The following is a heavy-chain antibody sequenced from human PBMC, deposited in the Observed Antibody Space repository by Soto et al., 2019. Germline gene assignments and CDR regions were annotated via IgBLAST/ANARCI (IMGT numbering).Heavy chain of an antibody. CDR1: GFTFSSYA. CDR2: ISGSGGST. J-gene: IGHJ4*02. D-gene: IGHD3-9*01. CDR3: AKYPVNYDILTGTYFDY. V-gene: IGHV3-23*01. Sequence: GGSLRLSCAASGFTFSSYAMSWVRQAPGKGLEWVSAISGSGGSTYYADSVKGRFTISRDNSKNTLYLQMNSLRAEDTAVYYCAKYPVNYDILTGTYFDYWGQGTLVTVSS.